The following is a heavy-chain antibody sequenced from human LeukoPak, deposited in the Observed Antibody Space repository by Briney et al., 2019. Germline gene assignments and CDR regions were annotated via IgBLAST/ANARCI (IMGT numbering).Heavy chain of an antibody. CDR2: ISSSSSYI. CDR3: ARDDGDYGDYEGY. D-gene: IGHD4-17*01. J-gene: IGHJ4*02. V-gene: IGHV3-21*01. CDR1: GFTFSSYS. Sequence: PGGSLRLSCAASGFTFSSYSMNWVRQAPGKGLEWVSSISSSSSYIYYADSVKGRFTISRDNAKNSLYLQMNSLRAEDTAVYYCARDDGDYGDYEGYWGQGTLVTVSS.